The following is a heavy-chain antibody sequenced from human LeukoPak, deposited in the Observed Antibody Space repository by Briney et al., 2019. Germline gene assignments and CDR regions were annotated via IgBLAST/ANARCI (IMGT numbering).Heavy chain of an antibody. CDR1: GFTFSSYS. CDR3: ARVRLQQWLVDY. V-gene: IGHV3-21*01. Sequence: PGGSVRLSCAASGFTFSSYSMNWVRQAPGKGLEWVSSISSSSSYIYYADSVKGRFTISRDNAKNSLYLQMNSLRAEDTAVYYCARVRLQQWLVDYWGQGTLVTVSS. J-gene: IGHJ4*02. D-gene: IGHD6-19*01. CDR2: ISSSSSYI.